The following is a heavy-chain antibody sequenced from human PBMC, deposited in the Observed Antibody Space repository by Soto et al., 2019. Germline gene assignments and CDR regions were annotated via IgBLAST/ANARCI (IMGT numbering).Heavy chain of an antibody. CDR1: GGSFSTYY. D-gene: IGHD4-17*01. J-gene: IGHJ3*02. Sequence: QVQLQESGPGRVRPSETLSLTCTVSGGSFSTYYWTWIRQAPGKGLEWIGYIYYTGSTNYNPSLKSRVAISVDTSKNHFSLELSSVTAADTAVYYCARDRGSLTTGDGTFDIWGQGTMVTVSS. CDR3: ARDRGSLTTGDGTFDI. V-gene: IGHV4-59*01. CDR2: IYYTGST.